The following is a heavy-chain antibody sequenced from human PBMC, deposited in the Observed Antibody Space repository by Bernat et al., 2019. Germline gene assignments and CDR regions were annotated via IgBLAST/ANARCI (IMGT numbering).Heavy chain of an antibody. J-gene: IGHJ4*02. CDR2: INPSGGST. D-gene: IGHD6-13*01. CDR3: ARDGLPIAAAGSLSFDY. CDR1: GYTFTSYY. Sequence: QVQLVQSGAEVKKPGASVKVSCKASGYTFTSYYMHWVRQAPGQGLEWMGIINPSGGSTSYAQKFQGRVTMTRDTSTSTVYMELSSLRSEDTAVYYCARDGLPIAAAGSLSFDYWGQGTLVTVSS. V-gene: IGHV1-46*01.